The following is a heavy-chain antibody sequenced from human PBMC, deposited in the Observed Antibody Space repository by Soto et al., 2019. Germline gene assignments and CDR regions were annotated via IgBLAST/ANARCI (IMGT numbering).Heavy chain of an antibody. V-gene: IGHV3-21*01. Sequence: GGSLRLSCAASGVTFSSYSMNWVRQAPGKGLEWVSSISSSSSYIYYADSVKGRFTISRDNAKNSLYLQMNSLRAEDTAVYYCARDTAGRLSKYYYYYYGMDVWGQGTTVTVSS. CDR1: GVTFSSYS. CDR2: ISSSSSYI. D-gene: IGHD4-17*01. CDR3: ARDTAGRLSKYYYYYYGMDV. J-gene: IGHJ6*02.